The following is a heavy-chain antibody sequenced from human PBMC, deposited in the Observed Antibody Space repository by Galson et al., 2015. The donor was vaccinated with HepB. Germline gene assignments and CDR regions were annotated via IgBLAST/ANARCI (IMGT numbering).Heavy chain of an antibody. D-gene: IGHD3-3*01. V-gene: IGHV3-30*18. CDR2: ISYDGSNK. J-gene: IGHJ6*02. CDR3: AKEYYDFWSGYQEGYYYDMDV. CDR1: GFTFSSYG. Sequence: SLRLSCAASGFTFSSYGMHWVRQAPGKGLEWVAVISYDGSNKYYADSVKGRFTISRDNSKNTLYLQMNSLRAEDTAVYYCAKEYYDFWSGYQEGYYYDMDVWGQGTTVTVSS.